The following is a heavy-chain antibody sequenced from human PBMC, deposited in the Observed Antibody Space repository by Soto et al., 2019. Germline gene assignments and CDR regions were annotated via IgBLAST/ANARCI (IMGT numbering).Heavy chain of an antibody. Sequence: PGGSLRLSCAASGFTFSSYAMSWVRQAPGKGLEWVSAISGSGGSTYYADSVKGRFTISRDNSKNTLYLQMNSLRAEDTAVYYCAKPRITMVRGVPTPTDYWGQGTLVTVSS. CDR2: ISGSGGST. CDR1: GFTFSSYA. CDR3: AKPRITMVRGVPTPTDY. D-gene: IGHD3-10*01. V-gene: IGHV3-23*01. J-gene: IGHJ4*02.